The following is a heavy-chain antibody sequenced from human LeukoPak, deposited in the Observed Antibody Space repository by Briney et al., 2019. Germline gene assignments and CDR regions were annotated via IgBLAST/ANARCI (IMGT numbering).Heavy chain of an antibody. J-gene: IGHJ4*02. D-gene: IGHD3-9*01. CDR3: AKAEGYDILTGLDY. Sequence: PGRSLRLSCATSGFTFSSYAMRRVRQAPGKGLERVSGIGASGGSTYYADSVKGRFTISRDNSKNTLYLQMNSLRTEDTAVYYCAKAEGYDILTGLDYWGQGTLVTVSS. V-gene: IGHV3-23*01. CDR2: IGASGGST. CDR1: GFTFSSYA.